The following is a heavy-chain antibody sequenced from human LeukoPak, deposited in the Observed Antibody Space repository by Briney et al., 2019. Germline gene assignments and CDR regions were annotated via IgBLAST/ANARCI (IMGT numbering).Heavy chain of an antibody. J-gene: IGHJ4*02. D-gene: IGHD5-18*01. V-gene: IGHV4-61*02. CDR1: GGSISSGSYY. Sequence: QPSETLSLTCTVSGGSISSGSYYWSWIRQPAGKGLEWIGRIYTSGSTNYNPSLKSRVTISVDTSKNQFSLKLSSVTAADTAVYYCARREYSSGYFDYWGQGTLVTVSS. CDR2: IYTSGST. CDR3: ARREYSSGYFDY.